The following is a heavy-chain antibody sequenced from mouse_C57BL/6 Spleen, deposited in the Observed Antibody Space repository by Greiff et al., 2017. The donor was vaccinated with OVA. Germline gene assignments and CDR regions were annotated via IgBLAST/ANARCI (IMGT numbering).Heavy chain of an antibody. Sequence: QVQLKESGPGLVAPSQSLSITCTVSGFSLTSYAISWVRQPPGKGLEWLGVIWTGGGTNYNSALKSRLSISKDNSKSKGILKMNRLQTDDTARYYCARKGLHYGSYWYFDVWGTGTTVTVSS. J-gene: IGHJ1*03. CDR2: IWTGGGT. V-gene: IGHV2-9-1*01. CDR3: ARKGLHYGSYWYFDV. CDR1: GFSLTSYA. D-gene: IGHD1-1*01.